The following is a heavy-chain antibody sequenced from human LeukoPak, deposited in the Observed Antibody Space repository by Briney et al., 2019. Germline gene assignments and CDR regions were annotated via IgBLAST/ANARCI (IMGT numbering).Heavy chain of an antibody. V-gene: IGHV3-9*01. J-gene: IGHJ6*02. CDR3: AKDVRYGDHYYYGMDV. CDR2: ISWNSGSI. D-gene: IGHD4-17*01. CDR1: GFTFDDYA. Sequence: GGSLRLSCAASGFTFDDYAMHWVRQAPGKGLEWVSGISWNSGSIGYADSVKGRFTISRDNAKNSLYLQMDSLRPEDTALYHCAKDVRYGDHYYYGMDVWGQGTTVTVSS.